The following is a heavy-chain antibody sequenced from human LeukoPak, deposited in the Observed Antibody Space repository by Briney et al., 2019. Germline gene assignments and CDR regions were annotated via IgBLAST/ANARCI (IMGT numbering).Heavy chain of an antibody. V-gene: IGHV3-23*01. D-gene: IGHD3-22*01. Sequence: PGGSLRLSCAASGFTFNNYAMSWVRQAPGKGQEWVSAISGSGGSTYYADPLKGRFTISRDNSKNTLYLQMNSLRAEDTALYYCAKDGIGGIYYDSSGYFDNWGQGTLVTVSS. J-gene: IGHJ4*02. CDR2: ISGSGGST. CDR1: GFTFNNYA. CDR3: AKDGIGGIYYDSSGYFDN.